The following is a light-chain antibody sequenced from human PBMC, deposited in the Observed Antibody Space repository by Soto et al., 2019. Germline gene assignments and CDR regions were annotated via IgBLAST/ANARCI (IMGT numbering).Light chain of an antibody. J-gene: IGKJ4*01. Sequence: IVLTQSPATLSLSPGERATLSCRASQSIGKYLAWYQQKPGQAPRLLIYDASNRATDIPDRFSGSGSGTDFSLTISSLEPEDFAVYYCQQRRDWPLTFGGGTTVEIK. CDR3: QQRRDWPLT. V-gene: IGKV3-11*01. CDR2: DAS. CDR1: QSIGKY.